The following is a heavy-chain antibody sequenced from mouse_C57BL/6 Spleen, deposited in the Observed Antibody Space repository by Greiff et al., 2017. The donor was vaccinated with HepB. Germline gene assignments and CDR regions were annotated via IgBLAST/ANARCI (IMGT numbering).Heavy chain of an antibody. J-gene: IGHJ4*01. CDR1: GYTFTNYW. CDR2: IYPGGGYT. D-gene: IGHD2-4*01. CDR3: AREGDYEGKYYAMDY. Sequence: LVESGAELVRPGTSVKMSCKASGYTFTNYWIGWAKQRPGHGLEWIGDIYPGGGYTNYNEKFKGKATLTADKSSSTAYMQFSSLTSEDSAIYYCAREGDYEGKYYAMDYWGQGTSVTVSS. V-gene: IGHV1-63*01.